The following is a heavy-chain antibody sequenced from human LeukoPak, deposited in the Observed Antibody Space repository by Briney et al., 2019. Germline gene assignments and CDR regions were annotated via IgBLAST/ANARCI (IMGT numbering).Heavy chain of an antibody. CDR3: ARVVGPSWGDIFVR. D-gene: IGHD1-26*01. J-gene: IGHJ4*02. Sequence: PPETLSLTCTVSGGSISSHYWSWIRQPPGTGLEWIGYIYYSGSTNYNPSLKSRVTISIDTSKNQLSLRLSSVTAADTAVYYCARVVGPSWGDIFVRWGQGILVTVSS. CDR2: IYYSGST. V-gene: IGHV4-59*11. CDR1: GGSISSHY.